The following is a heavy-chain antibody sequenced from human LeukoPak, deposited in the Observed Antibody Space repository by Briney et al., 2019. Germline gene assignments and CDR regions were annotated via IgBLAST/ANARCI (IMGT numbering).Heavy chain of an antibody. CDR3: ARGPQLLWFGELWSYFDY. Sequence: SETLSLTCAVYGGSFSGYYWSWIRQPPGKGLEWIGEINHSGSTNYNPSLKSRVTISVDTSKNQFSLKLSSVTAADTAVYYCARGPQLLWFGELWSYFDYWGQGTLVTVSS. J-gene: IGHJ4*02. CDR2: INHSGST. D-gene: IGHD3-10*01. V-gene: IGHV4-34*01. CDR1: GGSFSGYY.